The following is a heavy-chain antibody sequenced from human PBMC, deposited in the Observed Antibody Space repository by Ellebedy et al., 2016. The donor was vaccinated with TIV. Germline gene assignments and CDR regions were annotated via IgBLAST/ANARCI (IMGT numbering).Heavy chain of an antibody. D-gene: IGHD1-26*01. CDR1: GFSLSTSGVG. CDR2: IYWDDDK. J-gene: IGHJ5*02. CDR3: AHRLGLAATSGSHEKNWFDP. Sequence: SGPTLVKPTQTLTLTCTFSGFSLSTSGVGVGWIRQPPGKALEWLALIYWDDDKRYSPSLKSRLTITKDTSKNQVVLTMTNMDPVDTATYYCAHRLGLAATSGSHEKNWFDPWGQGTLVTVSS. V-gene: IGHV2-5*02.